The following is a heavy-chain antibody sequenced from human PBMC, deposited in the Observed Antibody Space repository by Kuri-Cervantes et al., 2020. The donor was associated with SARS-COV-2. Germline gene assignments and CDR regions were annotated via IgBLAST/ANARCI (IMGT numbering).Heavy chain of an antibody. V-gene: IGHV4-59*01. D-gene: IGHD3-10*01. J-gene: IGHJ4*01. CDR1: GGSISGYY. Sequence: GSLRLSCTVSGGSISGYYWTWIRQPPGKGLERIGNIYYSENTKYNPSLKSRVTISIDTSKNQLSLNLSSVTATDTAVYYCARGGSVSTASLLWGHGTLVTVSS. CDR2: IYYSENT. CDR3: ARGGSVSTASLL.